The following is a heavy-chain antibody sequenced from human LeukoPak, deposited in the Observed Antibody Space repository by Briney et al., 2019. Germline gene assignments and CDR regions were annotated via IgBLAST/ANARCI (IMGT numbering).Heavy chain of an antibody. CDR2: IIPILGIA. J-gene: IGHJ3*02. V-gene: IGHV1-69*04. CDR1: GGTFSSYA. Sequence: GASVKVSCKASGGTFSSYAISWVRQAPGQGLEWMGRIIPILGIANYAQKFQRRVTITADKSTSTAYMELSSLRSEDTAVYYCARGLSNVVVPDPNAFDIWGQGTMVTVSS. D-gene: IGHD2-2*01. CDR3: ARGLSNVVVPDPNAFDI.